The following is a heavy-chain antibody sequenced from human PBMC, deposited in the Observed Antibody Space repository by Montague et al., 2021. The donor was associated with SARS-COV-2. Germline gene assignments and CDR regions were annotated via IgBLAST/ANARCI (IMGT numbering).Heavy chain of an antibody. CDR3: ARDADIVLVPAFLTDY. CDR2: ISVYNGNT. CDR1: GYTFTSYG. J-gene: IGHJ4*02. V-gene: IGHV1-18*01. D-gene: IGHD2-8*02. Sequence: SVKVSCKASGYTFTSYGTTWVRQAPGQGLEWVGWISVYNGNTNCAQKFQGRVTMTIDTSTTTAYMELRSLRSDDTAVYYCARDADIVLVPAFLTDYWGQGTLVTVSS.